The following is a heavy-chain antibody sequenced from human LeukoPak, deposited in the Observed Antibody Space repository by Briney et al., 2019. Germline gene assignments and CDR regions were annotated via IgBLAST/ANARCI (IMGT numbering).Heavy chain of an antibody. D-gene: IGHD3-22*01. CDR2: INPNSGGT. V-gene: IGHV1-2*02. CDR3: ARGHRQYYYDSSGSFDY. CDR1: GYTFTSYY. Sequence: ASVKVSCKASGYTFTSYYMHWVRQAPGQGLEWMGWINPNSGGTNYAQKFQGRVTMTRDTSISTAYMELSRLRSDDTAVYYCARGHRQYYYDSSGSFDYWGQGTLVTVSS. J-gene: IGHJ4*02.